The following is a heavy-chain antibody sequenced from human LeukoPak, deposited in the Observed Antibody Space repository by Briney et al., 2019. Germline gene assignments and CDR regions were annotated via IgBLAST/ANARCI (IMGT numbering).Heavy chain of an antibody. CDR2: ISSSSSYI. CDR3: ASKTMALFDY. Sequence: GGSLRLSCAASGFTFSSYSMNWVRQAPGKGLEWVSSISSSSSYIYYADSVKGRFTISRDNAKNSLYLQMNSLRAEDTAVYYCASKTMALFDYWGQGTLVTVSS. V-gene: IGHV3-21*01. D-gene: IGHD3-10*01. J-gene: IGHJ4*02. CDR1: GFTFSSYS.